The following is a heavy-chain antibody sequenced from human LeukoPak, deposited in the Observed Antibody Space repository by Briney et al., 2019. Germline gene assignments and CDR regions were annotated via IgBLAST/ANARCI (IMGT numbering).Heavy chain of an antibody. V-gene: IGHV3-23*01. CDR2: FSCCGVIT. Sequence: AFSCCGVITYYAASVKRRFTISRDNSKNTLYLQMSSLRAEDTAVYYCANYPLRKNDYPPGLWGQGTLVTVSS. D-gene: IGHD4-11*01. J-gene: IGHJ4*02. CDR3: ANYPLRKNDYPPGL.